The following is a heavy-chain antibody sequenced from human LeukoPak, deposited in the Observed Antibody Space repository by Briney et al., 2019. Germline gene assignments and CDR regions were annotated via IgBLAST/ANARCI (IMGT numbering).Heavy chain of an antibody. V-gene: IGHV3-48*04. CDR1: GFPFSSYS. CDR2: TSSSSSTI. CDR3: AKDLYYYDSSGYYYARGCDY. D-gene: IGHD3-22*01. Sequence: GSLRLSCAASGFPFSSYSMNWVRQAPGKGLEWVSYTSSSSSTIYYADSVKGRFTISRDNAKNSLYLQMNSLRAEDTAVYYCAKDLYYYDSSGYYYARGCDYWGQGTLVTVSS. J-gene: IGHJ4*02.